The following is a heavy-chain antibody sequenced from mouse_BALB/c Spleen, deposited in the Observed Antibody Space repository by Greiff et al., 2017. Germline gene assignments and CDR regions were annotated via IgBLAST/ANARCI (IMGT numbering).Heavy chain of an antibody. CDR2: ISSGGST. D-gene: IGHD1-1*01. V-gene: IGHV5-6-5*01. J-gene: IGHJ4*01. Sequence: EVKLVESGGGLVKPGGSLKLSCAASGFTFSSYAMSWVRQTPEKRLEWVASISSGGSTYYPDSVKGRFTISRDNARNILYLQMSSLRSEDTAMYYCARGDYGSSYDAMDYWGQGTSVTVSS. CDR1: GFTFSSYA. CDR3: ARGDYGSSYDAMDY.